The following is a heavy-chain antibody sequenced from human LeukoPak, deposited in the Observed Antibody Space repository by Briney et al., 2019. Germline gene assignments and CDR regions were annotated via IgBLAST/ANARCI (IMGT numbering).Heavy chain of an antibody. V-gene: IGHV1-46*01. Sequence: ASVKVSCKASGYTFTSYYMHWVRQAPGQGREWMGIINPSGGSTSYAQKFQGRVTMTRDMSTSTVYMELSSLSSEDTAVYYCARDQAAMLERYFDYWGRGTLVTVSS. J-gene: IGHJ4*02. CDR3: ARDQAAMLERYFDY. D-gene: IGHD2-2*01. CDR1: GYTFTSYY. CDR2: INPSGGST.